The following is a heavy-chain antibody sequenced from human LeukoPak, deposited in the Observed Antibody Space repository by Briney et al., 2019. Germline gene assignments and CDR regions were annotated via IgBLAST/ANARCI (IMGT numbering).Heavy chain of an antibody. CDR3: ARGVGMGATRYFDY. V-gene: IGHV4-38-2*02. D-gene: IGHD1-26*01. J-gene: IGHJ4*02. CDR1: GYSISSGYY. Sequence: SETLSLTCTVSGYSISSGYYWGWIRQPPGKGLEWIGSIYHSGSTYYNPSLKSRVTISVDTSKNQFSLKLSSVTAADTAVYYCARGVGMGATRYFDYWGQGTLVTVSS. CDR2: IYHSGST.